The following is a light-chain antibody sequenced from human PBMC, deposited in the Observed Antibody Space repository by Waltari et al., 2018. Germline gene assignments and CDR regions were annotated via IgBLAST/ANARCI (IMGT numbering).Light chain of an antibody. Sequence: DIQMTQSPTSLSASVGDRVTITCRAGQKINGNLKWYQHKPGKAPKLLIYGASNLQTGVPSRFSCSESGTDFTLTINRLQPEDFATYFCQQTYSTPGITFGQGTRLEI. CDR3: QQTYSTPGIT. J-gene: IGKJ5*01. V-gene: IGKV1-39*01. CDR1: QKINGN. CDR2: GAS.